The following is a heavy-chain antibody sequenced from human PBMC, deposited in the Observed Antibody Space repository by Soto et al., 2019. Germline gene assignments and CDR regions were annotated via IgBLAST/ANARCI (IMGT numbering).Heavy chain of an antibody. CDR1: GGSISSGGYS. J-gene: IGHJ5*02. V-gene: IGHV4-30-2*01. Sequence: QLQLQESGSGRVKPSQTLSLTCAVSGGSISSGGYSWSWIRQPPRKGLEWIGYIYHSGNTYYNPSLKSRVSISVDRSKNQFSLKLSSVTAADTAVYYCARVPSPWGQGTLVTVSS. CDR3: ARVPSP. CDR2: IYHSGNT.